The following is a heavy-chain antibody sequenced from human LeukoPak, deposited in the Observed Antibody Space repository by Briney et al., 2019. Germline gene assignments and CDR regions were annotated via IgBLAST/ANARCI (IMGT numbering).Heavy chain of an antibody. CDR1: GGTFISYA. CDR2: IIPIFGTA. CDR3: ARGYYDSSLPDY. V-gene: IGHV1-69*13. Sequence: SVKVSCKASGGTFISYAISWVRQAPGQGLEWMGGIIPIFGTANYAQKFQGRVTITADESTSTAYMELSSLRSEDTAVYYCARGYYDSSLPDYWGQGTLVTVSS. J-gene: IGHJ4*02. D-gene: IGHD3-22*01.